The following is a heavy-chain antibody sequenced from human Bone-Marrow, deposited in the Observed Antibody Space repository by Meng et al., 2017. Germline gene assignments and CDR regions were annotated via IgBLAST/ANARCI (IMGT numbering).Heavy chain of an antibody. D-gene: IGHD1/OR15-1a*01. V-gene: IGHV1-2*06. J-gene: IGHJ6*01. CDR1: GYTFTGYY. CDR2: INPNSGGT. CDR3: ARDAANIIFHDYYYYGMDV. Sequence: ASVKVSCKASGYTFTGYYMHWVRQAPGQGLEWMGRINPNSGGTNYAQKFQGRVTMTRDTSISTAYMELSRLRSDDTAVYYCARDAANIIFHDYYYYGMDVWGQGNTV.